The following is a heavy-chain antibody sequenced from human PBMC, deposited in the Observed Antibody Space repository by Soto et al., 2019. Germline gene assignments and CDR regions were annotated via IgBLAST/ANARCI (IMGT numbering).Heavy chain of an antibody. J-gene: IGHJ4*02. CDR3: TRHPGYSYGTLDFDY. Sequence: LRLSCAASGFTFSGSAMHWVRQASGKGLEWVGRIRSKANGYATAYAASVKGRFTISRDDSKNTAYLQMNSLKTEDTAVYYCTRHPGYSYGTLDFDYWGQGTLVTVSS. V-gene: IGHV3-73*01. CDR1: GFTFSGSA. CDR2: IRSKANGYAT. D-gene: IGHD5-18*01.